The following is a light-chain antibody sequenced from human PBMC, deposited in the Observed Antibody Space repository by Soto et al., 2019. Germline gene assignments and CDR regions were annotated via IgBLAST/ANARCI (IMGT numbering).Light chain of an antibody. CDR3: HQRSNWPPIT. Sequence: ILLTQSPATLTLSPGESSTLXXRPSQSISNYLAWYQQKPGQATRLIXYDTFNRATGIPARFSGSGFGTDFTLTISSLEPEDFAVYYCHQRSNWPPITFGQGTRLEIK. CDR2: DTF. V-gene: IGKV3-11*01. J-gene: IGKJ5*01. CDR1: QSISNY.